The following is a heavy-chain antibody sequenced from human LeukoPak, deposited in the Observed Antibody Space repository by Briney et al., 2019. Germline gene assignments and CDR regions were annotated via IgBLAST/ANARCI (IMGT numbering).Heavy chain of an antibody. D-gene: IGHD3-10*01. CDR3: ARHPTKYYYGSGIRRGYFDY. J-gene: IGHJ4*02. Sequence: SETLSLTCAVYGGSFSGYYWSWIRQPPGKGLEWIGGINHSGSTNYNPSLKSRVTISVDTSKNQFSLKLSSVTAADTAVYYCARHPTKYYYGSGIRRGYFDYWGQGTLVTVSS. CDR2: INHSGST. V-gene: IGHV4-34*01. CDR1: GGSFSGYY.